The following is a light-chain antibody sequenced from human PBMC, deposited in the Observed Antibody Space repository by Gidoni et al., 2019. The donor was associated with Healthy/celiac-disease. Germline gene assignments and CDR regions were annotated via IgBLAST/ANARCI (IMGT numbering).Light chain of an antibody. CDR2: AAS. CDR3: QQYYSYPWT. CDR1: QGISSY. Sequence: AIRMTQSPSSFSASTGDSDTIPWRASQGISSYLAWYQQKPGKAPKLLIYAASTLHSGVPSRFSGSGSGTDFTLTISCLQSEDFATYYCQQYYSYPWTFGQGTKVEIK. V-gene: IGKV1-8*01. J-gene: IGKJ1*01.